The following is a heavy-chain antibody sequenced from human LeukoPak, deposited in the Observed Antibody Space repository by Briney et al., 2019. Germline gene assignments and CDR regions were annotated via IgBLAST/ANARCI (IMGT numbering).Heavy chain of an antibody. CDR2: IYYSGST. Sequence: ASQTLSLTCTVSGGSISSSSYYWGWIRQPPGKGLEWIGSIYYSGSTYYNPPLKSRVTISVDTSKNQFSLKLSSVTAADTAVYYCARSPKPLYYFDYWGQGTLVTVSS. V-gene: IGHV4-39*01. J-gene: IGHJ4*02. CDR3: ARSPKPLYYFDY. CDR1: GGSISSSSYY.